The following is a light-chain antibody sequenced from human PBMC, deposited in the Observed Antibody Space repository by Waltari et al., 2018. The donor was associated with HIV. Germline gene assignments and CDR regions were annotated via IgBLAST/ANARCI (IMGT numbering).Light chain of an antibody. Sequence: DSQMTQSPSSLCASVGDAVTLSCRASQGVSTYLNWYQQKPGKAPNLLIHDVSTLQNGVPSRFSGSGSGTEFTLTISSLQPEDLATFYCQQTHSVPLTFGQGTKVEI. CDR1: QGVSTY. J-gene: IGKJ1*01. V-gene: IGKV1-39*01. CDR3: QQTHSVPLT. CDR2: DVS.